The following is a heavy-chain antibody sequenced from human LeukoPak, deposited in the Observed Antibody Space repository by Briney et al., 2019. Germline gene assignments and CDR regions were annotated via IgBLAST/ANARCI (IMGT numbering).Heavy chain of an antibody. CDR3: ALARGY. Sequence: PGGSLRLSCAASGFTFSTYAMSWVRQAPGKGLEWVANIKHDGSDKYYVDSVKGRFTISRDNAKNSLYLQMNSLRAEDTAVYYCALARGYWGQGTLVTVSS. CDR1: GFTFSTYA. J-gene: IGHJ4*02. CDR2: IKHDGSDK. V-gene: IGHV3-7*03.